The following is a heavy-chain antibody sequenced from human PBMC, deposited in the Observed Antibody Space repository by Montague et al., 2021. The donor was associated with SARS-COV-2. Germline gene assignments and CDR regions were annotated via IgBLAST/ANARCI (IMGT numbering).Heavy chain of an antibody. CDR2: INHGGST. J-gene: IGHJ6*03. D-gene: IGHD3-10*01. V-gene: IGHV4-34*01. CDR3: ARLRDGVVPSPILGVGPFYSYYYMDV. Sequence: SETLSLTCTVSGGSISTYSWNWIRRPPGKGLEWIGEINHGGSTKFSPSLKGRLTISTDTSKNQFSLKLTSVAAADTAVYYCARLRDGVVPSPILGVGPFYSYYYMDVWGRGTPVTVSS. CDR1: GGSISTYS.